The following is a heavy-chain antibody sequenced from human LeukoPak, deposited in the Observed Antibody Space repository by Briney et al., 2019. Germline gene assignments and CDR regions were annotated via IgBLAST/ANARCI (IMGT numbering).Heavy chain of an antibody. CDR1: GYTLTELS. J-gene: IGHJ4*02. V-gene: IGHV1-24*01. CDR2: FDPEDGET. Sequence: GASVKVSCKVSGYTLTELSMHWVRQAPGKGLEWMGGFDPEDGETIYAQEFQGRVTMTENTSTDTAYMELSSLRSEDTAVYYCATGRSSSWYGAREAFDYWGQGTLVTVSS. CDR3: ATGRSSSWYGAREAFDY. D-gene: IGHD6-13*01.